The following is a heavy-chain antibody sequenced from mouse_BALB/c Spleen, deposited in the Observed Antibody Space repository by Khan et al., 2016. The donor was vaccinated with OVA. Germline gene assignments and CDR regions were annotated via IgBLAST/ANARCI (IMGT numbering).Heavy chain of an antibody. Sequence: QVQLQQSGAELVRPGVSVKISCKASGYTFTDYAMHWVKQRHAQSLEWIGVISTNYGDADYNQKFQGKASMTVYRSSSTVYMELDSVPSEDSAIYYGVRGRKFAYWGQGTLVTVSA. J-gene: IGHJ3*01. D-gene: IGHD1-1*01. CDR2: ISTNYGDA. V-gene: IGHV1S137*01. CDR3: VRGRKFAY. CDR1: GYTFTDYA.